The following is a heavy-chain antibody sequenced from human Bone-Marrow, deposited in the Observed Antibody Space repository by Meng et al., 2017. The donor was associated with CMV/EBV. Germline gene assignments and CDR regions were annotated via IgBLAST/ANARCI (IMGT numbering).Heavy chain of an antibody. J-gene: IGHJ4*02. D-gene: IGHD3-3*01. CDR1: GSVSSGGYY. CDR2: TYNSGST. V-gene: IGHV4-61*08. Sequence: GSVSSGGYYWSWIRQPPGKGLEWIGYTYNSGSTNYNPSIKSRVTISIDTSKNQFSLKVSSVTAADTAVYYCARGGDYDFWSGPSPDYWGQGALVTVSS. CDR3: ARGGDYDFWSGPSPDY.